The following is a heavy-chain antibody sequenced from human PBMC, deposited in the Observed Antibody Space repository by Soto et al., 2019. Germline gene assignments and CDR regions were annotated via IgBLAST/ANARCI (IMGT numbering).Heavy chain of an antibody. D-gene: IGHD3-22*01. CDR1: GASISGGDYY. J-gene: IGHJ4*02. V-gene: IGHV4-30-4*01. CDR2: IYYSGST. Sequence: QVQLQESGPGLVKPSQTQSLTCTVSGASISGGDYYWTWIRQPPGKGLEWIGSIYYSGSTYYNPSLKSRVTISVDTSNNQFSLKLSSVTAADTAVYYCARASYDSSTYYLDYWGQGTLVTVSS. CDR3: ARASYDSSTYYLDY.